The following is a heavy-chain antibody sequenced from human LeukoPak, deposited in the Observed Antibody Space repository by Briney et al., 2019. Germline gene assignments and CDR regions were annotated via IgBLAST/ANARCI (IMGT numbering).Heavy chain of an antibody. CDR1: GFTFSSYA. CDR3: ASLGNTYYDFWSGYYPFDY. Sequence: GGSLRLSCAASGFTFSSYAMHWVRQAPGKGLEWVAVISYDGSNKYYADSVKGRFTISRDNSKNTLYLQMNSLRAEDTAVYYCASLGNTYYDFWSGYYPFDYWGQGTLVTVSS. J-gene: IGHJ4*02. V-gene: IGHV3-30-3*01. CDR2: ISYDGSNK. D-gene: IGHD3-3*01.